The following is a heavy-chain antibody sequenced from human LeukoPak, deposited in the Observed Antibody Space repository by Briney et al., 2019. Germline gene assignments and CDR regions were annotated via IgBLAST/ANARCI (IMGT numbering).Heavy chain of an antibody. CDR3: ARDPGGGDCDY. J-gene: IGHJ4*02. D-gene: IGHD2-21*02. CDR2: ISGRGGST. CDR1: GFTFSSYA. Sequence: GGSLRLSCAASGFTFSSYAMTWVRQAAGKGLEWVSAISGRGGSTYYADSVKGRFTISRDNSKNTLYLHMNSLRAEDTAVYYCARDPGGGDCDYWGQGTLVTVSS. V-gene: IGHV3-23*01.